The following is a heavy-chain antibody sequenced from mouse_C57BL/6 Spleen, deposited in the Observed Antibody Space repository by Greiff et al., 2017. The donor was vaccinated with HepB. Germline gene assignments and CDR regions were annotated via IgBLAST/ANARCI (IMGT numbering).Heavy chain of an antibody. V-gene: IGHV5-9-1*02. D-gene: IGHD2-5*01. CDR1: GFTFSSYA. CDR2: ISSGCDYI. J-gene: IGHJ4*01. Sequence: EVHLVESGEGLVQPGGSLKLSCAASGFTFSSYAMSWVRQTPETRLEWVAYISSGCDYIYDADTVKGRFTISRDNARNTLYLQLSSLKSEDTAMYYCTRAYYSNYYAMDYWGQGTSVTVSS. CDR3: TRAYYSNYYAMDY.